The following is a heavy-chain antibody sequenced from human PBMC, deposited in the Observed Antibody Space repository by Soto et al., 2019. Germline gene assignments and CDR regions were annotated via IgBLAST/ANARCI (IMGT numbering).Heavy chain of an antibody. D-gene: IGHD6-13*01. CDR1: GGSFSGYY. CDR2: INHSGST. V-gene: IGHV4-34*01. J-gene: IGHJ6*02. Sequence: SETLSLTCAVYGGSFSGYYWSWIRQPPGKGLEWIGEINHSGSTNYNPSLKSRVTISVDTSKNQFSLKLSSVTAADTAVYYCATFPYSSSWSKVRGMDVWGQGTTVTVSS. CDR3: ATFPYSSSWSKVRGMDV.